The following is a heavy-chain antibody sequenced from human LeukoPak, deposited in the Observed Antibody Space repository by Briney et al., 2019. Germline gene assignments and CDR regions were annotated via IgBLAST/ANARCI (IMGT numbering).Heavy chain of an antibody. CDR2: IYHSGST. J-gene: IGHJ3*02. CDR1: GYSIRNGYN. CDR3: VFPYYYDSSGPGEAFDI. Sequence: PSETLSLTCTVSGYSIRNGYNWGWIRQPPGKGLEWIGSIYHSGSTYYNPSLKSRVTISVDTSKNQFSLKLSSVTAADTAVYYCVFPYYYDSSGPGEAFDIWGQGTMVTVSS. D-gene: IGHD3-22*01. V-gene: IGHV4-38-2*02.